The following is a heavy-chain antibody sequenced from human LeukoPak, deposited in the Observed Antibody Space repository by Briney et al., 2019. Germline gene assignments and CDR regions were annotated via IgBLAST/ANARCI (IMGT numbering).Heavy chain of an antibody. CDR3: ARDVETQWPPSPSYYYYYYGMDV. Sequence: ASVKVSCKASGYTFTSHGISWVRQAPGQGLEWMGWISAYNGNTNYGQKLQGRVTITADESTSTAYMELSSLRSEDTAVYYCARDVETQWPPSPSYYYYYYGMDVWGQGTTVTVSS. CDR2: ISAYNGNT. J-gene: IGHJ6*02. D-gene: IGHD5-24*01. V-gene: IGHV1-18*01. CDR1: GYTFTSHG.